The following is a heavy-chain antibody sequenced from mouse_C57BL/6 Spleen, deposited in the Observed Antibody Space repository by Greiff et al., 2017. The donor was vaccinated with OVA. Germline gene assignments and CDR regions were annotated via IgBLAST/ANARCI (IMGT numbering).Heavy chain of an antibody. D-gene: IGHD2-3*01. J-gene: IGHJ3*01. CDR1: GYTFTSYW. Sequence: VQLQQPGAELVKPGASVTMSCKASGYTFTSYWITWVKQRPGQGLEWIGDIYPGSGSTNYNEKFKSKATLTVDTSSSTAYMQLSSLTSEDSAVYYCASYDGYYPLAYWGQGTLVTVSA. CDR2: IYPGSGST. CDR3: ASYDGYYPLAY. V-gene: IGHV1-55*01.